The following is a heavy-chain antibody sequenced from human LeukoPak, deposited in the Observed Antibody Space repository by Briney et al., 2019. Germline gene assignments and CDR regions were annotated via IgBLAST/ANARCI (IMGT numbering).Heavy chain of an antibody. V-gene: IGHV4-39*01. CDR1: GGSISSSY. Sequence: SETLSLTCTVSGGSISSSYWGWIRQPPGKGLEWIGSIYYSGSTYYNPSLKSRVTISVDTSKNQFSLKVRSVTAADTAVYYCARPQGVASVWDFDYWGQGTLVTVSS. D-gene: IGHD5-12*01. J-gene: IGHJ4*02. CDR3: ARPQGVASVWDFDY. CDR2: IYYSGST.